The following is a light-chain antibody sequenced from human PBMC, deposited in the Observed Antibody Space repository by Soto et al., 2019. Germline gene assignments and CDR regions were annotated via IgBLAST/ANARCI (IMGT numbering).Light chain of an antibody. Sequence: DVQMTQSPSSLSASIGDRVTITCQASQDIRNYLNWYQQKPGKAPDLLIHDASNLETWVPSRFSGSGSGTVFTFTISSLQPEDIATYCCQQYDKLVTFGQGTKV. J-gene: IGKJ1*01. V-gene: IGKV1-33*01. CDR2: DAS. CDR3: QQYDKLVT. CDR1: QDIRNY.